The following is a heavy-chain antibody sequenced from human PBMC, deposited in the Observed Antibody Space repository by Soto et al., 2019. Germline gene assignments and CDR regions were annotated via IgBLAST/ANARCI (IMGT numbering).Heavy chain of an antibody. D-gene: IGHD6-13*01. CDR3: ARGAIAARPHYYYYYGMDV. V-gene: IGHV1-69*06. Sequence: VSCKASGGTFSSYAISWVRQAPGQGLEWMGGIIPIFGTANYAQKSQGRVTITADKSTSTAYMELSSLRSEDTAVYYCARGAIAARPHYYYYYGMDVWGQGTTVTVSS. CDR1: GGTFSSYA. CDR2: IIPIFGTA. J-gene: IGHJ6*02.